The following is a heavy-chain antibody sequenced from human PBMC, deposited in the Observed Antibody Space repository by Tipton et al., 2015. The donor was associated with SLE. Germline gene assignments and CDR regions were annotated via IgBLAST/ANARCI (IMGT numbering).Heavy chain of an antibody. J-gene: IGHJ6*02. D-gene: IGHD4-17*01. CDR2: ISGSGGST. CDR1: GFTFSSYA. Sequence: SLRLSCAASGFTFSSYAMSWVRQAPGKGLEWVSAISGSGGSTYYADSVKGRFTISRDNSKNTLYLQMNSLRAADTAVYYCARDRTVTTPCMDVWGQGTTVTVSS. CDR3: ARDRTVTTPCMDV. V-gene: IGHV3-23*01.